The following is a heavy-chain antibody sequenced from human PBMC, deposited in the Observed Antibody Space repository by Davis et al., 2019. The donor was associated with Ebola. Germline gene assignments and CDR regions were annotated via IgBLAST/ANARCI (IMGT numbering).Heavy chain of an antibody. CDR2: ISYDGGKK. D-gene: IGHD6-13*01. V-gene: IGHV3-30*18. CDR3: AKAPQGIAAT. CDR1: GFTFSSYG. Sequence: GESLKISCAASGFTFSSYGMHWVLQAPRTCLSFFSVISYDGGKKYYADSVKGRFTISRDNSKNTLYLQMDSRKADDTAVYYCAKAPQGIAATWGQGTLVSVSS. J-gene: IGHJ4*02.